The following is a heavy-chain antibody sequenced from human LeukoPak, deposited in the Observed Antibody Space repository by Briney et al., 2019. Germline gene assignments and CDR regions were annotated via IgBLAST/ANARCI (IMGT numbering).Heavy chain of an antibody. J-gene: IGHJ6*04. D-gene: IGHD3-10*02. V-gene: IGHV3-48*03. Sequence: PGGSLRLSCAASGFTFSSYEMNWVRQARGKGLEWVSYISSSCSTIYYADSVKGRFTISRDNPKNSLYLQMNRLRSEDRAVYYCAELGITMIGGVWGKGTTVTISS. CDR2: ISSSCSTI. CDR3: AELGITMIGGV. CDR1: GFTFSSYE.